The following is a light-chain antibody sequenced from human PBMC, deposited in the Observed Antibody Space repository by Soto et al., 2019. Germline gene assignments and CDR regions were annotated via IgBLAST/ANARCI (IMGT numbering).Light chain of an antibody. J-gene: IGKJ4*01. V-gene: IGKV3-20*01. CDR1: QSVSSNY. CDR2: GAS. Sequence: EIVFAQYPGPLSLSPGERATLSCRASQSVSSNYLAWYQQKPGQAPRLLIYGASSTATGIPDRFSGSGSGTEFTLTISSLQSEDFAVYYCQQYNSWPLTFGGGTKVDIK. CDR3: QQYNSWPLT.